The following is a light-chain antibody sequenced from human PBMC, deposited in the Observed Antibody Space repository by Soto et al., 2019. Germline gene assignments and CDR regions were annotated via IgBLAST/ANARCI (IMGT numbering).Light chain of an antibody. V-gene: IGKV1-6*01. CDR3: LQDYVYPWT. Sequence: AIQVTQSPSSLSASVGDRVTISCRASQGIGNDWGWYQQKPGKAPKLLIYEASTLQTGVASRFSGSGSGTDFTLTISSLQPEDFATYYCLQDYVYPWTFGQGTKVEVK. J-gene: IGKJ1*01. CDR2: EAS. CDR1: QGIGND.